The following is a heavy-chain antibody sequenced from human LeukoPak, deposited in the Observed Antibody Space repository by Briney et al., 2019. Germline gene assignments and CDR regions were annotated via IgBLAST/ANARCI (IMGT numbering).Heavy chain of an antibody. Sequence: GGSLRLSCAASGFTFSSYAMSWVRQAPGKGLEWVSAISGSGGSTYYADSVKGRFTISRDNSKNTLYPQMNSLRAEDTAVYYCAENDDILTGYYNFDYWGQGTLVTVSS. CDR1: GFTFSSYA. V-gene: IGHV3-23*01. CDR3: AENDDILTGYYNFDY. J-gene: IGHJ4*02. D-gene: IGHD3-9*01. CDR2: ISGSGGST.